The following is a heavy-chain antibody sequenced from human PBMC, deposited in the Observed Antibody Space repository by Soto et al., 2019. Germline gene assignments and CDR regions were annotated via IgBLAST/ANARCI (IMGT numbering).Heavy chain of an antibody. CDR2: IDWDDDK. CDR1: GFSLSTSGVC. V-gene: IGHV2-70*01. CDR3: ARILLPERGYSGYGKGPDYYYYYGMDV. D-gene: IGHD5-12*01. J-gene: IGHJ6*02. Sequence: SGPTLVNPTQTLTLTCTFSGFSLSTSGVCVSWIRQPPGKALEWLALIDWDDDKYYSTSLKTRLTISKDTSKNQVVLTMTNMDPVDTATYYCARILLPERGYSGYGKGPDYYYYYGMDVWGQGTTVTVSS.